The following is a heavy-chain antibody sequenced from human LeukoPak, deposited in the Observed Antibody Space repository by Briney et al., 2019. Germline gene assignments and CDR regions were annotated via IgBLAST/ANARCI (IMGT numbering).Heavy chain of an antibody. D-gene: IGHD1-14*01. V-gene: IGHV4-38-2*02. Sequence: SETLSLTCTVSGYSISSGYYWGWIRQPPGKGLEWIGCFYNSGSTNYNPSLKSRVTISVDTSKNQFSLKLSSVTTADTAVYYCARARRNVAEAMDWGQGTLVTVSS. CDR1: GYSISSGYY. CDR2: FYNSGST. J-gene: IGHJ4*02. CDR3: ARARRNVAEAMD.